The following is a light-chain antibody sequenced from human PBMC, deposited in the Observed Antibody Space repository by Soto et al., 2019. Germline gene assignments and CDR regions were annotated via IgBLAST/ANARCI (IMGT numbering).Light chain of an antibody. V-gene: IGKV3-15*01. CDR1: QSVSSN. CDR3: QQYNNWPRT. CDR2: GAS. Sequence: EIVMMQSPATLSVTPGERATLSCRASQSVSSNLAWYQQKPGKAPRLLIYGASTRATGIPARFSGSGSGTEFTLTISSLQSEDFAVYCCQQYNNWPRTFRQGTKVDIK. J-gene: IGKJ1*01.